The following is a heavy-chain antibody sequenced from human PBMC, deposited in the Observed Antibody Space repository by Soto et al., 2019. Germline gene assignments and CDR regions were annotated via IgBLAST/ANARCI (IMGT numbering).Heavy chain of an antibody. Sequence: SVKVSCKASGGTFSSYAISWVRQAPGQGLEWMGGIIPIFGTANYAQKFQGRVTITADESTSTAYMELSSLRSEDTAVYYCARDVYYDSSQNYYGMDVWGQGTTVTVSS. CDR3: ARDVYYDSSQNYYGMDV. D-gene: IGHD3-22*01. CDR1: GGTFSSYA. V-gene: IGHV1-69*13. J-gene: IGHJ6*02. CDR2: IIPIFGTA.